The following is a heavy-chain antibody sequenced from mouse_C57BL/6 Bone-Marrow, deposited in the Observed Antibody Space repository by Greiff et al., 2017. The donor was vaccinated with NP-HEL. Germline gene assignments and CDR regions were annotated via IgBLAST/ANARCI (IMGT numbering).Heavy chain of an antibody. CDR3: ASPSW. J-gene: IGHJ3*02. CDR2: ISSGGSYT. D-gene: IGHD1-1*01. V-gene: IGHV5-6*01. Sequence: EVKLMESGGDLVKPGGSLKFSCAASGFTFSSYGMSWVRQTPDKRLEWVATISSGGSYTYYPDSVKGRFTISRDNAKNTLYLQISSLKSENTAMYYCASPSWWGQGTLVTVSA. CDR1: GFTFSSYG.